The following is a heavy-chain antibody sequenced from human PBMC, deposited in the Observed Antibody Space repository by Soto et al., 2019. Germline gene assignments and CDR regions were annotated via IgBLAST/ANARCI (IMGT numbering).Heavy chain of an antibody. CDR1: GYTFTGYY. J-gene: IGHJ6*02. D-gene: IGHD6-6*01. CDR3: ARDYWTPRPPLYGMDV. V-gene: IGHV1-46*01. Sequence: ASVEVSCKASGYTFTGYYIHWVLQAPGQGLEWMGIINPSVGSTSYAQKFQGRVTMTRDTSPSTVYMELSSLRSEDTAVYYCARDYWTPRPPLYGMDVWGQGTTVTVSS. CDR2: INPSVGST.